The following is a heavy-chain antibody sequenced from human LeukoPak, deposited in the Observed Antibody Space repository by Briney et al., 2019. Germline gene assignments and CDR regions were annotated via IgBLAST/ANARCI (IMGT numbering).Heavy chain of an antibody. CDR1: GFKFSSFS. J-gene: IGHJ4*02. D-gene: IGHD3-16*01. CDR2: ISSTSSAI. CDR3: ARVIGSYGDSAY. Sequence: GGSLRLSCAASGFKFSSFSMNWARQAPGKGLEWLSYISSTSSAIYYADSVKGRFTISRDNAKNSLYLQMDSLRAEDTAIYYCARVIGSYGDSAYWGQGTLVTVSS. V-gene: IGHV3-48*04.